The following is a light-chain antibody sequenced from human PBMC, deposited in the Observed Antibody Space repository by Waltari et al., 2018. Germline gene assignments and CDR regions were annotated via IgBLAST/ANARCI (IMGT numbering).Light chain of an antibody. V-gene: IGKV1-9*01. CDR1: QGISGS. J-gene: IGKJ5*01. CDR3: QQFYTYPRSVT. CDR2: GAS. Sequence: DIQLTQSPFILSASIGDRVTITCRASQGISGSLAWYQQKAGKAPNLLIYGASTLQSGVPSRFSGSGSGTEFTLTINSLQPEDFATYYCQQFYTYPRSVTFGQGTRLEIK.